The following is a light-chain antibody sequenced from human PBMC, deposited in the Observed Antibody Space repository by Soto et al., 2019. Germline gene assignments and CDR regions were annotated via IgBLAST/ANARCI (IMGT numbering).Light chain of an antibody. V-gene: IGKV3-20*01. CDR2: GAS. J-gene: IGKJ1*01. CDR1: QTVSSSY. CDR3: QQYGSSPRGWK. Sequence: EIVLTQSPGTLSLSPGERATLSCRASQTVSSSYLAWYQQKPGQAPRLLIYGASSRATGIPDRFSGSGSGTDFTLTISRLETEDFAVYYCQQYGSSPRGWKFGPGTKVESK.